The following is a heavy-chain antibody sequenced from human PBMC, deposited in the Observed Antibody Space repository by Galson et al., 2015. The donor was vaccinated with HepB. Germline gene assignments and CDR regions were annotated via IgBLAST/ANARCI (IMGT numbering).Heavy chain of an antibody. V-gene: IGHV1-3*01. CDR3: ARGRGDCGNYVEIDY. CDR1: GYTFNSSA. D-gene: IGHD4-11*01. Sequence: SLKVSCQAPGYTFNSSAMHWVRQAPGQRLEWMGWINAGNGNTKYSQKFQGRVTITRDTSASTAYMELSSLRSEDTAGYYCARGRGDCGNYVEIDYWGQGTLVTVSS. CDR2: INAGNGNT. J-gene: IGHJ4*02.